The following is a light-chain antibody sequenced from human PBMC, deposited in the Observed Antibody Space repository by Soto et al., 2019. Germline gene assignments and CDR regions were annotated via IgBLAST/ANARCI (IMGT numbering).Light chain of an antibody. V-gene: IGLV2-18*02. CDR2: EVT. CDR3: TSYTSSRTWV. CDR1: SSDVGSYNR. Sequence: QSALTQPPSVSGSPGQSVTISCTGTSSDVGSYNRVFWYQQPPGTAPKLMIYEVTNRPSGVPNRFSASKSGNTASLTISGLQAEDEPDYYYTSYTSSRTWVFGGGTKLTVL. J-gene: IGLJ3*02.